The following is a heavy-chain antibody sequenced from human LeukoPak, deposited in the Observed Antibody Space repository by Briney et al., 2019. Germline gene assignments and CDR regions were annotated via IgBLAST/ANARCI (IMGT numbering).Heavy chain of an antibody. CDR1: GGSISSHY. D-gene: IGHD5-12*01. CDR2: IYYSGST. V-gene: IGHV4-59*08. Sequence: SETLSLTYTVSGGSISSHYWSWIRQPPGKGLEWIGYIYYSGSTNYNPSLKSRVTISLDTSNNQFSLKLSSVTAADTAVYYCARMGGYSGYATHWGQGTLVTVSS. CDR3: ARMGGYSGYATH. J-gene: IGHJ4*02.